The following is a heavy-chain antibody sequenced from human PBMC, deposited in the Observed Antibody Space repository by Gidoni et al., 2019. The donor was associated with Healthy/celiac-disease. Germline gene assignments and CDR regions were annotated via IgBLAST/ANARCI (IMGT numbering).Heavy chain of an antibody. D-gene: IGHD2-21*01. CDR2: ISPIFGTA. V-gene: IGHV1-69*01. CDR1: GGTFSSYA. J-gene: IGHJ1*01. CDR3: ARGTEITIPLSGFQH. Sequence: QVQLVQSGAEVKKPGSAVKVACKASGGTFSSYAISWVRQAPGQGLEWMGGISPIFGTANYEQKFQGRVTITADESTSTAYMELSSLRSEDTAVYYCARGTEITIPLSGFQHWGQGTLVTVSS.